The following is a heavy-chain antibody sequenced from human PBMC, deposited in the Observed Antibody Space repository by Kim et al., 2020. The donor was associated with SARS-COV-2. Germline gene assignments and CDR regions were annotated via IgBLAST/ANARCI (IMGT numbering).Heavy chain of an antibody. D-gene: IGHD2-15*01. V-gene: IGHV1-2*02. J-gene: IGHJ4*02. CDR1: GYTFTGYY. CDR3: ARSLPPIVVVVAATGFLDY. CDR2: INPNSGGT. Sequence: ASVKVSCKASGYTFTGYYMHWVRQAPGQGLEWMGWINPNSGGTNYAQKFQGRVTMTRDTSISTAYMELSRLRSDDTAVYYCARSLPPIVVVVAATGFLDYWGQGTLVTVSS.